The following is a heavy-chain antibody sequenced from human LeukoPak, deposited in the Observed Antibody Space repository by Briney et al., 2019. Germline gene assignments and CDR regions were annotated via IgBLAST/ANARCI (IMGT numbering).Heavy chain of an antibody. CDR2: IYYSGST. J-gene: IGHJ4*02. CDR1: GGSISSGGYS. CDR3: ARVYGDYVDY. V-gene: IGHV4-61*08. Sequence: PSQTLSLTCAVSGGSISSGGYSGSWIRQPPGKGLEWIGYIYYSGSTNYNPTLKSRVTISVDTSKNQFSLKLSSVTAADTAVYYCARVYGDYVDYWGQGTLVTVSS. D-gene: IGHD4-17*01.